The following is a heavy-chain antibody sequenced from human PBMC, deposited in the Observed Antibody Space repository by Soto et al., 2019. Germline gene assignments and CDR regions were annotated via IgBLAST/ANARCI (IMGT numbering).Heavy chain of an antibody. CDR2: IYWHDDK. V-gene: IGHV2-5*01. J-gene: IGHJ4*02. CDR3: AHRGGAAVGPYYFDY. Sequence: QITLKESGPTLVKPTQTLTLTCTFSGFSLSTTGVGVSWIRQPPGKALEWLALIYWHDDKRYSPSLKSRLTITKDTSKNQVVLTMTNMYPVGTAAYYCAHRGGAAVGPYYFDYWGQGALVTVSS. CDR1: GFSLSTTGVG. D-gene: IGHD6-13*01.